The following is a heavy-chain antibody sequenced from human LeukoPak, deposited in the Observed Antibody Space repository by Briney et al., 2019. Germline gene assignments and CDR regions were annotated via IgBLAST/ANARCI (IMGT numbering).Heavy chain of an antibody. J-gene: IGHJ3*02. V-gene: IGHV4-34*01. CDR3: ARGFLYGRPRTFDI. CDR1: GGSFSGYY. Sequence: PSETLSLTCAVYGGSFSGYYWSWIRQPPGKGLEWIGEINHSGSTNYNPSLKSRVTISVDTPKNQFSLKLSSVTAADTAVYYCARGFLYGRPRTFDIWGQGTMVTVSS. D-gene: IGHD4-17*01. CDR2: INHSGST.